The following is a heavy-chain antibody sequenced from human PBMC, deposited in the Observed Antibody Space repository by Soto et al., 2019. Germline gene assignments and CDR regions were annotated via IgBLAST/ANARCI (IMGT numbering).Heavy chain of an antibody. Sequence: QLQLQESGSGLVKPSQTLSLTCAVSGGSLSSGGYSWSWVRQPPGKGLEWIGYINHRGSTHYSPSLKGRVTISLDRSKNQFSLRLSSVTAADTAVYYCARDRCSGGSCSPFGYWGQGTLVTVSS. V-gene: IGHV4-30-2*01. J-gene: IGHJ4*02. CDR3: ARDRCSGGSCSPFGY. CDR2: INHRGST. D-gene: IGHD2-15*01. CDR1: GGSLSSGGYS.